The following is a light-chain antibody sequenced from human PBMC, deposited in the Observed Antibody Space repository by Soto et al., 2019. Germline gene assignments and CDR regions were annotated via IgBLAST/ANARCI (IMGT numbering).Light chain of an antibody. V-gene: IGKV3-20*01. Sequence: EIVLTQSPGTLSLSPGERATLSCRASQSVSSSYLAWYQHKPGQAPRLLIYGASSRATGIPDRFSGSGSGTDFTLTISRLAPEDFAVYYCQQYDSSPHTFGQGTKLEIK. CDR3: QQYDSSPHT. J-gene: IGKJ2*01. CDR1: QSVSSSY. CDR2: GAS.